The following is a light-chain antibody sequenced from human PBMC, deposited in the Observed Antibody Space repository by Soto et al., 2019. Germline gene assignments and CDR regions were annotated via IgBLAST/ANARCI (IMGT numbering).Light chain of an antibody. CDR1: QDIRNR. CDR3: LQQITDPWT. CDR2: AAS. V-gene: IGKV1-6*01. J-gene: IGKJ1*01. Sequence: AIEMTQSPSSLSASVGDRVTITCRASQDIRNRLGWYQQKPGKAPMLLIYAASSLPSGCPSRLSGSGSGPNFPLTISSLRPKNFAIYYGLQQITDPWTFGQGTKVETK.